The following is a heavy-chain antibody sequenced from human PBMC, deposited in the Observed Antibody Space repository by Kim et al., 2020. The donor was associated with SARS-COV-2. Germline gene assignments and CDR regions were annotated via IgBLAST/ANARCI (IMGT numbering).Heavy chain of an antibody. CDR3: AKAPKVRGAFDY. J-gene: IGHJ4*02. CDR1: GFTFSNYA. D-gene: IGHD3-10*01. V-gene: IGHV3-23*03. CDR2: ISNAGNTI. Sequence: GGSLRLSCAASGFTFSNYAMNWVRQAPGKGLEWVSVISNAGNTIYYADSVKGRFTISRDNSKNTLYLQMNSLRAEDTAVYYCAKAPKVRGAFDYWGQGTLVTVPS.